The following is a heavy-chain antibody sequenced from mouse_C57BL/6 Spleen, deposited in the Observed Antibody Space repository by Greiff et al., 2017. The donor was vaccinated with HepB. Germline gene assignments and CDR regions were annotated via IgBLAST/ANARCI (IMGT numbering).Heavy chain of an antibody. CDR3: ARYTTVVATNVDY. V-gene: IGHV1-59*01. CDR1: GYTFTSYW. J-gene: IGHJ2*01. D-gene: IGHD1-1*01. Sequence: QVQLQQPGAELVRPGTSVKLSCKASGYTFTSYWMHWVKQRPGQGLEWIGVIDPSDSYTNYNQKFKGKATLTVDTSSSTAYMQLSSLTSEDSAVYYCARYTTVVATNVDYWGQGTTLTVSS. CDR2: IDPSDSYT.